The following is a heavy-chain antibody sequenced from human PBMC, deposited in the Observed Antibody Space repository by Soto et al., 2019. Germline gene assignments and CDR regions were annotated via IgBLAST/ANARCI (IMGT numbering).Heavy chain of an antibody. Sequence: SETLSVTCAVSTGSITSDYWSWIRQPPGKGLESIGYIYSSGSTSYNPSLKSRVTISVDTSKNQFSLKLTSVTAADTAVYYCARRSSSNWYFDPWGRGTLVTVSS. J-gene: IGHJ2*01. CDR3: ARRSSSNWYFDP. V-gene: IGHV4-59*01. CDR1: TGSITSDY. CDR2: IYSSGST.